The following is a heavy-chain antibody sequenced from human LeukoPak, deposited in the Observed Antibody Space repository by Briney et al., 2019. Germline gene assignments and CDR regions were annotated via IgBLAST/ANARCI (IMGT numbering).Heavy chain of an antibody. CDR3: ARVWLRDYMDV. CDR1: GFTFRSYA. V-gene: IGHV3-23*01. J-gene: IGHJ6*03. Sequence: QSGGSLRLSCAVSGFTFRSYAMNWVRQAPGKGLEWVAAITADGGSTHYTTSVKGRFIISRDTPKNTLSLQMNNLRAEDTAVYFCARVWLRDYMDVWGEGTTVSVSS. D-gene: IGHD5-12*01. CDR2: ITADGGST.